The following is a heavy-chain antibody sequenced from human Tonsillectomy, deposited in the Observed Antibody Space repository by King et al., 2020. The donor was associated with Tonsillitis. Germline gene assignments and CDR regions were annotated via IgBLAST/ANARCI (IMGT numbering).Heavy chain of an antibody. CDR2: IYYSGST. CDR3: AREPEIAPRGFFDY. J-gene: IGHJ4*02. CDR1: GGSISNYY. V-gene: IGHV4-59*01. Sequence: QVQLQESGPGLVKPSETLSLTCTVSGGSISNYYWSWIRQPPGKGLEWIGYIYYSGSTNYNPSLRSRLTISVDTSKNQFSLRLSSVTAADTAVYYCAREPEIAPRGFFDYWGQGTLVTVSS. D-gene: IGHD6-13*01.